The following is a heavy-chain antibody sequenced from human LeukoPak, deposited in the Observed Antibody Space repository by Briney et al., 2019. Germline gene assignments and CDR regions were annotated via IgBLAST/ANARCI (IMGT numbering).Heavy chain of an antibody. D-gene: IGHD3-10*01. V-gene: IGHV1-3*01. CDR1: GYTFTSYA. Sequence: ASVKVSCKASGYTFTSYAMHWVRQAPGQRLEWMGWINAGNGNTKYSQKFQGRVTITRDTSASTAYVELSSLRSEDTAVYYCASRSGIYGSGSYDGMDVWGQGTTVTVFS. CDR2: INAGNGNT. CDR3: ASRSGIYGSGSYDGMDV. J-gene: IGHJ6*02.